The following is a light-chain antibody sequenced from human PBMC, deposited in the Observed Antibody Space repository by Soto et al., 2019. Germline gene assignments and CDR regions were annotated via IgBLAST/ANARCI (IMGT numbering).Light chain of an antibody. CDR2: DVT. CDR1: SSDVGGFNY. CDR3: NSYTSSSTYV. V-gene: IGLV2-14*03. Sequence: QSALTQPASASGSPGQSITISCTGTSSDVGGFNYVSWYQQHPGKAPKLMIYDVTNQPSGVSYRFSGSKSGNTASLTISGLQAEDEADYYCNSYTSSSTYVFGTGTKLTVL. J-gene: IGLJ1*01.